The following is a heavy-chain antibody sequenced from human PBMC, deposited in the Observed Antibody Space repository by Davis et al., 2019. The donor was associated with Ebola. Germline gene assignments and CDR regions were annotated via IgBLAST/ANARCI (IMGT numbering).Heavy chain of an antibody. CDR3: ARDLDDGEDWFDP. V-gene: IGHV4-31*03. J-gene: IGHJ5*02. CDR2: IYYSGST. D-gene: IGHD3-10*01. CDR1: GGSISSGGYY. Sequence: PSETLSLTCTVSGGSISSGGYYWSWIRQHPGKGLEWIGYIYYSGSTYYNPSLKSRVTISVDTSKNQFSLKLSSVTAADTAVYYCARDLDDGEDWFDPWGQGTLVTVSS.